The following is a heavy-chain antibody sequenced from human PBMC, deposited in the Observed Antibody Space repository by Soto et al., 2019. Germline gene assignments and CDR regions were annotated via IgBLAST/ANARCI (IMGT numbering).Heavy chain of an antibody. D-gene: IGHD3-16*01. CDR2: INHVGGT. CDR1: GGFLSESY. V-gene: IGHV4-34*01. CDR3: VRIRYQLPSSVLWPDP. J-gene: IGHJ5*02. Sequence: SETLSLTCAVYGGFLSESYWTWIRQPPGKGLEWIGEINHVGGTNYNPSLKSRVTMSVDTSQNQFSLRLISVTAADTAMYFCVRIRYQLPSSVLWPDPWGQGTPVTVSS.